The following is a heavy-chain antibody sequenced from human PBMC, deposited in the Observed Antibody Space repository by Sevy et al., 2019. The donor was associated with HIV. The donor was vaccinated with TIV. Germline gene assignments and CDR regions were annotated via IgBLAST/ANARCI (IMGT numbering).Heavy chain of an antibody. CDR2: IYYTGST. CDR3: TSAPPVRSGDDSLNWFDP. D-gene: IGHD5-12*01. Sequence: SETLSLTCTVSGGSISAYYWSWIRQPPGKALEYIGYIYYTGSTNYNPSLKNRVTISVDTSKNQFSLKLRSVTAADTAVYYCTSAPPVRSGDDSLNWFDPWGQGTLVTVSS. V-gene: IGHV4-59*01. J-gene: IGHJ5*02. CDR1: GGSISAYY.